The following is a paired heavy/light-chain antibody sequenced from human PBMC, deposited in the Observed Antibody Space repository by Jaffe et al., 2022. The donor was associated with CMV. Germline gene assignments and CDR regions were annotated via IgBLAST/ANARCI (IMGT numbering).Heavy chain of an antibody. Sequence: EVQLVDSGGGLVQPGGSLRLSCAASGFTFSDYYMDWVRQAPGKGLEWIGRVRNRANSYSTEYAASVEGRFTISRDGSKNSLYLQMNSLKTEDTAVYYCARAFGGDHRSFDFWGQGTLVTVSS. D-gene: IGHD2-21*02. V-gene: IGHV3-72*01. CDR1: GFTFSDYY. J-gene: IGHJ4*02. CDR3: ARAFGGDHRSFDF. CDR2: VRNRANSYST.
Light chain of an antibody. Sequence: IQLTQSPSSLSASVGDTVIITCRASQGISSYLAWYQQKPGKAPRFLIYGASTLQSGVPSRFSGSGSGTEFTLTISSLQPEDFATYYCQQLSSYPVTFGPGTKVDVK. CDR1: QGISSY. CDR3: QQLSSYPVT. CDR2: GAS. J-gene: IGKJ3*01. V-gene: IGKV1-9*01.